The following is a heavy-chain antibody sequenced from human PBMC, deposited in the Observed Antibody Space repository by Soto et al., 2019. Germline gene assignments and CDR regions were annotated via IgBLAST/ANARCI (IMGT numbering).Heavy chain of an antibody. CDR3: AKASRITIFGVATPFDY. D-gene: IGHD3-3*01. J-gene: IGHJ4*02. V-gene: IGHV3-30*18. CDR1: GFTFSSYG. CDR2: ISYDGSNK. Sequence: PGGSLRLSCAASGFTFSSYGMHWVRQAPGKGLEWVAVISYDGSNKYYADSVKGRFTISRDNSKNTLYLQMNSLRAEDTAVYYCAKASRITIFGVATPFDYWGQGTLVTVSS.